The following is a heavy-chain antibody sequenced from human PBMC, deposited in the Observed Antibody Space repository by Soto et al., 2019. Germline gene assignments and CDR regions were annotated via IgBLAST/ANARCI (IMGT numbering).Heavy chain of an antibody. CDR2: IYSDGRT. CDR1: GFTVSSNY. V-gene: IGHV3-53*04. CDR3: ARVHRRGYQGHDPPPLYSSGMDI. Sequence: PGGSLRLSCVVSGFTVSSNYMSWVRLVPGKGLEWVSFIYSDGRTYYADSVKGRFTTSRLSAKNTLYLQMDRLRPEDTALYYCARVHRRGYQGHDPPPLYSSGMDIWGQGTTVTVSS. J-gene: IGHJ6*02. D-gene: IGHD5-12*01.